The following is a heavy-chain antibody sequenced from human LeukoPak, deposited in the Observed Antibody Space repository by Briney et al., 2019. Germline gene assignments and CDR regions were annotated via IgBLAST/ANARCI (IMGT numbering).Heavy chain of an antibody. J-gene: IGHJ4*02. CDR3: AKDIGYSSG. D-gene: IGHD3-10*01. CDR2: ITWNSGSI. Sequence: GGSLRLSCATSGFTFEDYAMHWVRQAPGKGPEWVSGITWNSGSIGYADPVKGRFTISRDNGEKSLYLDMNSLRPEDTALYHCAKDIGYSSGWGQGTLVTVSS. CDR1: GFTFEDYA. V-gene: IGHV3-9*01.